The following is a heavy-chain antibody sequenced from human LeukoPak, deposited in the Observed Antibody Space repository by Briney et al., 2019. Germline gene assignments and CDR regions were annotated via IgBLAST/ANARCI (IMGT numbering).Heavy chain of an antibody. Sequence: PSETLSLTCRVSDDSISSYYWNWIRQPPGKPPEWIGYTHYSGNTNYNPSLKSRVTMSVDTSRNQFSLKLSSVTAADTAVYYCARVRGPAAHYYYYMDVWGKGTTVTVSS. D-gene: IGHD2-2*01. CDR2: THYSGNT. CDR3: ARVRGPAAHYYYYMDV. J-gene: IGHJ6*03. CDR1: DDSISSYY. V-gene: IGHV4-59*12.